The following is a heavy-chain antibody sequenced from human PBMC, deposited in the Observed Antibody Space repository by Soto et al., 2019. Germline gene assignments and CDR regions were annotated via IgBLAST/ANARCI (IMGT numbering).Heavy chain of an antibody. D-gene: IGHD3-16*02. Sequence: EVQVLESGGGLVQPGGSLRLSCAASGFTFSSYAMTWVRQAPGKGLEWVSAISGSGGTFYADSVKGRFTISRDNSKNTLYLQMNSLRDEDTAVYYCAKEKDYDYVWGSYRYTSDYWGQGTLVTVSS. CDR1: GFTFSSYA. V-gene: IGHV3-23*01. J-gene: IGHJ4*02. CDR2: ISGSGGT. CDR3: AKEKDYDYVWGSYRYTSDY.